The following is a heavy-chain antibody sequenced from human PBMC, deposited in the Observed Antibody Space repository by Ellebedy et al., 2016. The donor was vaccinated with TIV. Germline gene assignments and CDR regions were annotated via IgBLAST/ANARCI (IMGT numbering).Heavy chain of an antibody. CDR1: GSSLTELS. J-gene: IGHJ6*02. D-gene: IGHD6-6*01. CDR3: AIVLSIAARRGLYYGMDV. V-gene: IGHV1-24*01. Sequence: ASVKVSCKVSGSSLTELSMHWVRQAPGKGLEWVGGFDPEHGETIYAQKFQGRLTMTEEISTDTAYMEPSRLRSADTAVYYCAIVLSIAARRGLYYGMDVWGQGTTVTVSS. CDR2: FDPEHGET.